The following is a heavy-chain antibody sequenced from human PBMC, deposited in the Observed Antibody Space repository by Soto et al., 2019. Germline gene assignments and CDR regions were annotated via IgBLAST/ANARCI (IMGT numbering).Heavy chain of an antibody. CDR3: ARSIGGSSYYPPDY. V-gene: IGHV3-30*03. D-gene: IGHD2-15*01. J-gene: IGHJ4*02. Sequence: QVQLVESGGGVVQPGGSLRLSCATSGFIFSTYGMQWVRQSPGAGLEWVAVMANDGSSQYYADSVKGRFTISRDNSKNPLYLQMDSLRREDTAVYYCARSIGGSSYYPPDYWGQGTLVTVSS. CDR1: GFIFSTYG. CDR2: MANDGSSQ.